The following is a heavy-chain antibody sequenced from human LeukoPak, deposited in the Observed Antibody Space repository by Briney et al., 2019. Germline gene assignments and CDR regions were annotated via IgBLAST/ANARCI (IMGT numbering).Heavy chain of an antibody. CDR3: ARERVLGYCSSTNCYTHYGMDV. J-gene: IGHJ6*02. D-gene: IGHD2-2*02. CDR1: GYTFTSYD. V-gene: IGHV1-8*01. Sequence: ASVKVSCKASGYTFTSYDINWVRQATGQGLEWMGWMNPNSGNTGYAQKFQGRVTMTRNTSISTAYMELSSLRSEDTAVYYCARERVLGYCSSTNCYTHYGMDVWGQGTTVTVSS. CDR2: MNPNSGNT.